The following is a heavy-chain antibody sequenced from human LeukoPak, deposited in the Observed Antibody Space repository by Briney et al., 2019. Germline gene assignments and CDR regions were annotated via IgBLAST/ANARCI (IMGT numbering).Heavy chain of an antibody. V-gene: IGHV4-61*02. D-gene: IGHD1-1*01. Sequence: SETLSLTCTVFGGSISSGSYYWSWIRQPAGKGLEWIGRIYTSGSTNYNPSLKSRVTISVDTSKNQFSLQLSSVTAADTAVYYCARVRTGGTTYDASDVWGQGTMVTVSS. CDR1: GGSISSGSYY. J-gene: IGHJ3*01. CDR2: IYTSGST. CDR3: ARVRTGGTTYDASDV.